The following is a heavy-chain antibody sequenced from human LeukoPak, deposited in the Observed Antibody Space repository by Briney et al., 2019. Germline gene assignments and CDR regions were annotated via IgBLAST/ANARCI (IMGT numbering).Heavy chain of an antibody. Sequence: PSETLSLTCAVYGGSFSGYYWSWIRQPPGKGLEWIGEINHSGSTNYNPSLKSRVTISVDTSKNQFSLELSSVTAADTAVYYCARGGYCSGGSCYSAALYYYYYGMDVWGQGTTVTVSS. CDR2: INHSGST. V-gene: IGHV4-34*01. J-gene: IGHJ6*02. CDR1: GGSFSGYY. CDR3: ARGGYCSGGSCYSAALYYYYYGMDV. D-gene: IGHD2-15*01.